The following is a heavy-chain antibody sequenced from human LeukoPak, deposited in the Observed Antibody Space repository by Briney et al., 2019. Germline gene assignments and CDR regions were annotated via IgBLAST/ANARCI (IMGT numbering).Heavy chain of an antibody. D-gene: IGHD3-3*01. CDR2: ISSSSSYI. CDR3: ARVKLRFLEWPYYFDY. V-gene: IGHV3-21*01. CDR1: GFTFSSYS. J-gene: IGHJ4*02. Sequence: GGSLRLSCAASGFTFSSYSMNWVRQAPGKGLEWVSSISSSSSYIYYADSVKGRFTISRDNAKNSLYLQMNSLRAEDTAVYYCARVKLRFLEWPYYFDYWGQGTLVTVSS.